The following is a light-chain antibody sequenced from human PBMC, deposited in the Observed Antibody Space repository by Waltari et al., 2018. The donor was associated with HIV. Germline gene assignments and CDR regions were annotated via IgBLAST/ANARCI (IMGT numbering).Light chain of an antibody. Sequence: QSVLTQPPSASGTPGQRVTISCSGSSTNIEFNYEYWYQQVPGTAPKLLIYKNDQWPSGVPDRFSASKSGTSASLVISGLRSEDEADYYCAAWDYRLSGRVFGTGTRVTVL. CDR3: AAWDYRLSGRV. V-gene: IGLV1-47*01. CDR2: KND. CDR1: STNIEFNY. J-gene: IGLJ1*01.